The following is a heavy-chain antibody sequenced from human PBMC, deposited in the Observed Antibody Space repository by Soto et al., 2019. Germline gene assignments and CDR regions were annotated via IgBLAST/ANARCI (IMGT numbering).Heavy chain of an antibody. Sequence: ASVKVSCKASGYTFTSYYMHWVRQAPGQGLEWMGIINPSGGNTNYAQKLQGRVTMTTDTSTSTAYMELRSLRSDDTAVYYCASVPGLTGTMPFWGQGTMVTVSS. V-gene: IGHV1-46*01. CDR1: GYTFTSYY. D-gene: IGHD3-9*01. J-gene: IGHJ3*01. CDR3: ASVPGLTGTMPF. CDR2: INPSGGNT.